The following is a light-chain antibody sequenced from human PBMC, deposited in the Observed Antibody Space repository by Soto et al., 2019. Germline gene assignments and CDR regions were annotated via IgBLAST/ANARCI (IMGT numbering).Light chain of an antibody. V-gene: IGKV1-5*03. CDR2: KAS. J-gene: IGKJ1*01. CDR1: QSISNW. CDR3: QQYNPYSRT. Sequence: DIQMTPSPSTLSASVGDRVTITCRASQSISNWLAWYQQKPGKAPKLLIYKASSLQSGVPSRFSGSGSGTDFTLTISSLQPDDFAMYYCQQYNPYSRTFGQGTKVNIK.